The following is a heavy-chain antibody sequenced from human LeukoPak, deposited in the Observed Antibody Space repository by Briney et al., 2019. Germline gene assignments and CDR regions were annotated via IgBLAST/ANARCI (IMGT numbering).Heavy chain of an antibody. V-gene: IGHV3-66*01. Sequence: PGGSLRLSCAASGFTVSSNYMSWVRQAPGKGLEWVSVIYSGGSTYYADSVKGRFTISRDNSKNTLYLQMNRLRAEDTAVYYCARDSYYDSSGPPPIWGQGTMVTVSS. J-gene: IGHJ3*02. D-gene: IGHD3-22*01. CDR1: GFTVSSNY. CDR2: IYSGGST. CDR3: ARDSYYDSSGPPPI.